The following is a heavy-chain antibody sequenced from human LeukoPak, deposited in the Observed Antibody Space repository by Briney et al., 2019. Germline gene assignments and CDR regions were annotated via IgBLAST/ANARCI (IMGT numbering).Heavy chain of an antibody. D-gene: IGHD3-3*01. CDR2: IYSGGST. Sequence: GGSLRLSCAASGFTVSSNYMSWVRQAPGKGLEWVSVIYSGGSTYYADSVKGRFTISRDNSKNTLYLRMNSLRAEDTAVYYCASGGTNYDFWSGYLGGDFDYWGQGTLVTVSS. V-gene: IGHV3-66*01. CDR1: GFTVSSNY. J-gene: IGHJ4*02. CDR3: ASGGTNYDFWSGYLGGDFDY.